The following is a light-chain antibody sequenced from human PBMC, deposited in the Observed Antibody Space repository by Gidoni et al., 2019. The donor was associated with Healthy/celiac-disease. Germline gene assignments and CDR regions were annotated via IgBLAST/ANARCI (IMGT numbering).Light chain of an antibody. CDR3: QQYGSSRT. V-gene: IGKV3-20*01. J-gene: IGKJ1*01. Sequence: EIVLTQSPGTLSLSPGERATLSCRASQSVSSSYLALYQQKPGQAPRLLIYGASSRATGIPDRFSGSGSGTDFTLTISILEPEDFAVYYCQQYGSSRTFGQGTKVEIK. CDR1: QSVSSSY. CDR2: GAS.